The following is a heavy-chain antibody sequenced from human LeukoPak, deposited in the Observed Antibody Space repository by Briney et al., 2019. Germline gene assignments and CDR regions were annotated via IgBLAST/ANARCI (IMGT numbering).Heavy chain of an antibody. CDR3: ARGLRGSNCD. D-gene: IGHD2-21*01. Sequence: PGGSLRLSCAASGFTVSSNYMTWVRQAPGKGLEWVSTIYSGGSTYYADSVKGRFTISRDNSKNTLFLQMNSLRADDTAVYYCARGLRGSNCDWGQGTLVTVSS. CDR2: IYSGGST. J-gene: IGHJ4*02. V-gene: IGHV3-53*01. CDR1: GFTVSSNY.